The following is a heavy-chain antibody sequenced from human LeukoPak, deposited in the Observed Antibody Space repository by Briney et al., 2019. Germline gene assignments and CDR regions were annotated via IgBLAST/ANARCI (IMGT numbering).Heavy chain of an antibody. D-gene: IGHD3-22*01. Sequence: PGGSLRLSCAASGFTVSSYEMNWVRQAPGKGLEWVSAITGSGGTTYYSDSVKGRFTISRDNSKNTLYLQMNSLRAEDTAVYYCARRYYDSSGYGFDYWGQGTLVTVSS. CDR2: ITGSGGTT. J-gene: IGHJ4*02. CDR3: ARRYYDSSGYGFDY. CDR1: GFTVSSYE. V-gene: IGHV3-23*01.